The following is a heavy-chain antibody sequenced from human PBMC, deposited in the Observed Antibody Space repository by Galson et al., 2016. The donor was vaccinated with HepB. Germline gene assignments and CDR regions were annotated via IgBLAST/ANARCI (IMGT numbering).Heavy chain of an antibody. V-gene: IGHV4-4*02. CDR3: ARHLMGPPAHDS. D-gene: IGHD2-8*01. Sequence: LSLTCTVSGASIAESDWWSWVRQSPGKGLEWIGQIQHRGRTKYNPSLMSRVNMSVDKSKNQFSLTLSSVTAADTALYYCARHLMGPPAHDSWGQGTLVTVSS. J-gene: IGHJ5*01. CDR2: IQHRGRT. CDR1: GASIAESDW.